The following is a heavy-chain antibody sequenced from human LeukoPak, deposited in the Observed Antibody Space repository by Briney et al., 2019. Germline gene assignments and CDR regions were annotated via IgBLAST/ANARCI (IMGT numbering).Heavy chain of an antibody. CDR3: AREALWFGELRDFDY. D-gene: IGHD3-10*01. J-gene: IGHJ4*02. CDR2: ISSSSSYI. CDR1: GFTFNNAW. V-gene: IGHV3-21*01. Sequence: GGSLRLSCAASGFTFNNAWMSWVRQAPGKGLEWVSSISSSSSYIYYADLVKGRFTISRDNAKNSLYLQMNSLRAEDTAVYYCAREALWFGELRDFDYWGQGTLVTVSS.